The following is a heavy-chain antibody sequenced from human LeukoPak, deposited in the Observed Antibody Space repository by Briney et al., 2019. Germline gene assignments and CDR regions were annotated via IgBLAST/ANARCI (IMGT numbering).Heavy chain of an antibody. V-gene: IGHV4-4*07. CDR2: IYTRGST. CDR3: ARGRELRYFDWLLPPDY. CDR1: GGSVNNYY. J-gene: IGHJ4*02. Sequence: PSETLSLTCTVSGGSVNNYYWSWIRQPAGKGLEWIGRIYTRGSTNYNPFLKSRVTISVDTSKNQFSLKLSSVTAADTAVYYCARGRELRYFDWLLPPDYWGQGTLVTVSS. D-gene: IGHD3-9*01.